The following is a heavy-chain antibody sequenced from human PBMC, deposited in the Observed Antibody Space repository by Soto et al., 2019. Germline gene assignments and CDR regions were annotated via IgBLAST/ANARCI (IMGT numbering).Heavy chain of an antibody. Sequence: KPSETLSLTCTVSGGSISSGDYYWSWIRQPPGKGLEWIGYIYYSGSTYYNPSLKSRVTISVDTSKNQFSLKLSSVTAADTAVYYCARGPVDTAMVLRGFDYWGQGTLVTVSS. D-gene: IGHD5-18*01. V-gene: IGHV4-30-4*01. CDR1: GGSISSGDYY. J-gene: IGHJ4*02. CDR3: ARGPVDTAMVLRGFDY. CDR2: IYYSGST.